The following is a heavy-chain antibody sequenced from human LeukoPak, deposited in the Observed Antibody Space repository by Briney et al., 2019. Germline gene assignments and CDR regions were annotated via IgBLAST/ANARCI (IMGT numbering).Heavy chain of an antibody. V-gene: IGHV2-5*02. CDR1: GFSLNTRGVG. J-gene: IGHJ4*02. D-gene: IGHD3-22*01. Sequence: SGPTLVNPTQTLTLTCTFPGFSLNTRGVGVGWIRQPPGRALEWLALIYRDDDRRYSPSLKSRLTITKDTSKNQVVLTMTNMDPVDTATYFCAHRKNYYDSSVFDNWGQGTLVTVSS. CDR2: IYRDDDR. CDR3: AHRKNYYDSSVFDN.